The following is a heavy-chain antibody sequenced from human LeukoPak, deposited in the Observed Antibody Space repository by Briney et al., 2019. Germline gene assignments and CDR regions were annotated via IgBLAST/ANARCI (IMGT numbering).Heavy chain of an antibody. CDR3: ARGYYYDSSGYSWAFDI. V-gene: IGHV3-48*03. CDR1: GFTFSSYA. J-gene: IGHJ3*02. CDR2: ISSSGSTI. D-gene: IGHD3-22*01. Sequence: GGSLRLSCAASGFTFSSYAMSWVRQAPGKGLEWVSYISSSGSTIYYADSVKGRFTISRDNAKNSLYLQMNSLRAEDTAVYYCARGYYYDSSGYSWAFDIWGQGTMVTVSS.